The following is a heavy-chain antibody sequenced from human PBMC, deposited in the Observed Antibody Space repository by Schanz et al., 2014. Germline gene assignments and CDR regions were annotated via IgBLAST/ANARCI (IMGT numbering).Heavy chain of an antibody. V-gene: IGHV1-46*01. CDR3: AKSQGSSFDS. J-gene: IGHJ4*02. CDR1: GYTFTSYY. CDR2: INPSSGTT. D-gene: IGHD6-13*01. Sequence: QVQLVQSGAEVKKPGASVKVSCKASGYTFTSYYMHWVRQAPGQGLEWMGIINPSSGTTRIAQNFQGRLTVTRDTSTSTVYMELSSLRSEDTAVYYCAKSQGSSFDSWGQGTLVTVSS.